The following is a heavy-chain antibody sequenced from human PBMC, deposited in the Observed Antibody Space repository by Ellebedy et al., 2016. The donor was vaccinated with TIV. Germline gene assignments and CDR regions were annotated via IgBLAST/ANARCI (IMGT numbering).Heavy chain of an antibody. D-gene: IGHD2-15*01. V-gene: IGHV3-30*03. CDR2: ISYDANNK. Sequence: GESLKISCAASGFTFSSYDMHWVRQAPGKGLEWVALISYDANNKYYADSVKGRFTISRDNSKNTLYLQVNSLRAEDTAVYYCARDSRVLTDWRYYAMDVWGQGTTVTVSS. CDR3: ARDSRVLTDWRYYAMDV. J-gene: IGHJ6*02. CDR1: GFTFSSYD.